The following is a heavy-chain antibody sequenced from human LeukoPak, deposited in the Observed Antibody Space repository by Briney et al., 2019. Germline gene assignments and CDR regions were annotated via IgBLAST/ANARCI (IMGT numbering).Heavy chain of an antibody. CDR1: GFTFSNYA. V-gene: IGHV3-53*01. Sequence: GGSLRLSCAASGFTFSNYAMSWVRQAPGKGLEWVSVIYSGGGTYYADSVKGRFTISRDNSKNTLYLEMNSLRAEDTAVYYCARDASSGWRHDYWGQGTLVTVSS. CDR3: ARDASSGWRHDY. CDR2: IYSGGGT. D-gene: IGHD6-19*01. J-gene: IGHJ4*02.